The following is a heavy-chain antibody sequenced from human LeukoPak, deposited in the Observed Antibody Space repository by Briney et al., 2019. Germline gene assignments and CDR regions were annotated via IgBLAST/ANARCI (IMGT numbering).Heavy chain of an antibody. J-gene: IGHJ6*02. V-gene: IGHV1-8*01. CDR2: MNPNSGNT. CDR1: GYTFISYD. Sequence: ASVKVSCKAFGYTFISYDINWVRQATGQGLEWMGWMNPNSGNTVYAQKFEGRVTMTRNTSISTAYMEPSSLRSDDTAVYYCAKGTRYNGMDVWGQGTTVTASS. CDR3: AKGTRYNGMDV.